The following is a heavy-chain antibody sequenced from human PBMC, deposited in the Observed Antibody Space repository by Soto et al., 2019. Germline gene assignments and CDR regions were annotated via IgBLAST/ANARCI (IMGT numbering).Heavy chain of an antibody. Sequence: PGGSLRLSCAASGFTVSSNYMIWVRQAPGKGLEWVSVIYSGGSTYYADSVKGRFTISRDNSKNTLYLQMNSLRAEDTAVYYCARAINDYGDYYFDYWGQGTLVTVSS. CDR3: ARAINDYGDYYFDY. V-gene: IGHV3-53*01. J-gene: IGHJ4*02. CDR1: GFTVSSNY. D-gene: IGHD4-17*01. CDR2: IYSGGST.